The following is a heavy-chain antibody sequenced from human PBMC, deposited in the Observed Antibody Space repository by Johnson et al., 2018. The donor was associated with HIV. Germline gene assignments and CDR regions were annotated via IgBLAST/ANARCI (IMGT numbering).Heavy chain of an antibody. CDR1: GFTFSSYA. D-gene: IGHD4-17*01. V-gene: IGHV3-30-3*01. Sequence: QVQLVESVGGVVQPGRSLRLSCAASGFTFSSYAMHWVRQAPGKGLEWVAVISYDGSNKYYADSVKGRFTISRDNSKNTLYLQMNILRAEDTAVYYCARSRDYGPAMSAFDIWGQGTMVTVSS. CDR2: ISYDGSNK. CDR3: ARSRDYGPAMSAFDI. J-gene: IGHJ3*02.